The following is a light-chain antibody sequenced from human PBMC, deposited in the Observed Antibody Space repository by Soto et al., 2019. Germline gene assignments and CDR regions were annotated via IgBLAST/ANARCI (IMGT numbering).Light chain of an antibody. J-gene: IGKJ1*01. CDR2: GAS. Sequence: EILMTQSPATLSVSPVERVTLSCRASQSVSSNLAWYQQKLGQAPRILIYGASNRATGIPDRFSGIGSGTDFTLTISRMEPEDFAVYYCQQYGSSGTFGQGTKVDIK. CDR3: QQYGSSGT. V-gene: IGKV3-20*01. CDR1: QSVSSN.